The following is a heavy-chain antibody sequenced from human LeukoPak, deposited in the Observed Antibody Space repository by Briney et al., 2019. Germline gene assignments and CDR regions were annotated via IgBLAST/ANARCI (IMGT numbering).Heavy chain of an antibody. CDR1: GGTFGSYA. J-gene: IGHJ5*02. CDR2: IIPIFGTA. D-gene: IGHD2-15*01. Sequence: ASVKVSCKASGGTFGSYAISWVRQAPGQGLEWVGRIIPIFGTANYAQKFQGRVTITTHESTSTAYMELSSLRSEDTAVYYRSRGVIYCSGGSCYSESWFDPWGQGTLVTVSS. CDR3: SRGVIYCSGGSCYSESWFDP. V-gene: IGHV1-69*05.